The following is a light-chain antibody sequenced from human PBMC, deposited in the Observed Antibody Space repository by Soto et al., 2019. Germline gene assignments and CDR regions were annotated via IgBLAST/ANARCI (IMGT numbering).Light chain of an antibody. V-gene: IGKV3-11*01. Sequence: IVLTQSPATLSLSPGERAARSCRASQSVSTSLAWYQHKPGQAPRLIIYDASKRAPGLPARFSGSGSGTDFTLTISSLEPEDFAVYYCQVRDVWPTFGQGTKVEIQ. CDR3: QVRDVWPT. CDR2: DAS. CDR1: QSVSTS. J-gene: IGKJ1*01.